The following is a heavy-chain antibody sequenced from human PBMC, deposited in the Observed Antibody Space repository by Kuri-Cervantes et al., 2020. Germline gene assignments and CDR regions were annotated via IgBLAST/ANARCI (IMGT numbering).Heavy chain of an antibody. D-gene: IGHD3-22*01. CDR1: GFTFSSYA. CDR3: ASYDSSGYGPVSYFQH. J-gene: IGHJ1*01. CDR2: ISGSGGST. Sequence: GESLKISCAASGFTFSSYAMSWVRQAPGKGLEWVSAISGSGGSTYYADSVKGRFTISRDNAKNSLYLQMNSLRVEDTALYYCASYDSSGYGPVSYFQHWGQGTLVTVSS. V-gene: IGHV3-23*01.